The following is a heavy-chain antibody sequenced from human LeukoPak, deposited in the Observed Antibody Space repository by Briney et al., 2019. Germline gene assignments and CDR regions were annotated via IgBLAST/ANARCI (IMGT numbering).Heavy chain of an antibody. Sequence: GESLKISCKGSGYSFTSYWIGWVRQMPGKGLEWMGIIYPGDSDTRYSPSFQGQVTISADKSISTAYPQRSSLKASDTAMYYCARHSSPAGTGHEFDPWGQGTLVTVSS. V-gene: IGHV5-51*01. CDR2: IYPGDSDT. CDR1: GYSFTSYW. D-gene: IGHD6-13*01. CDR3: ARHSSPAGTGHEFDP. J-gene: IGHJ5*02.